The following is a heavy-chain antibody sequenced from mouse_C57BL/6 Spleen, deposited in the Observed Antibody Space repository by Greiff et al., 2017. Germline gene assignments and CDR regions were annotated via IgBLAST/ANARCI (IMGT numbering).Heavy chain of an antibody. Sequence: VQLQQSGAELVKPGASVKLSCTASGFTITDYYMHWVKQRPEQGLEWIGRIDPGGGETKYTPKFQGKDTITADTSSNTAYLQLSSLTSEDTAVYYCASSGFFDYWGQGTTLTVSS. CDR1: GFTITDYY. CDR2: IDPGGGET. D-gene: IGHD3-2*02. J-gene: IGHJ2*01. CDR3: ASSGFFDY. V-gene: IGHV14-2*01.